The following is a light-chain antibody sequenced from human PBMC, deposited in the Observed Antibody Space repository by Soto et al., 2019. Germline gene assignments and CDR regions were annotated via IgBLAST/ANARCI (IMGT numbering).Light chain of an antibody. CDR3: KQYNNYPIT. CDR1: QNINSW. Sequence: IQLTQSPSSLSASVGDRVTITCRASQNINSWLAWYQQKPGKAHKLLIYKTYSLESGVQSRFSGSGSGTEFTLTIRSLQPDDFATYYCKQYNNYPITFGQGTRLEIK. CDR2: KTY. V-gene: IGKV1-5*03. J-gene: IGKJ5*01.